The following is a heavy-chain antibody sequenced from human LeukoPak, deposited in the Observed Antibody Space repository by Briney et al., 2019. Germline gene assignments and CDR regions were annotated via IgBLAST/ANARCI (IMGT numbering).Heavy chain of an antibody. CDR3: AREMDGYDILTGYFDY. J-gene: IGHJ4*02. CDR2: IIPIFGTA. Sequence: ASVKVSCKASGGTFSSYAMSWVRQAPGQGLEWMGEIIPIFGTANYAQKFQGRVTITADKSTSTAYMELSSLRSEDTAVYYCAREMDGYDILTGYFDYWGQGTLVTVSS. CDR1: GGTFSSYA. D-gene: IGHD3-9*01. V-gene: IGHV1-69*06.